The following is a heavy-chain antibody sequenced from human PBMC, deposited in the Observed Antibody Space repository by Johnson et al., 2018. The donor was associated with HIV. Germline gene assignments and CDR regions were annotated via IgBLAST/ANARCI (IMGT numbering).Heavy chain of an antibody. CDR3: ARICGGDCWYDAFVV. D-gene: IGHD2-21*02. V-gene: IGHV3-9*01. CDR1: GFTFDDYA. Sequence: VQLVESGGGLVKPGGSLRLSCAASGFTFDDYAMHWVRQAPGKGLEWVSGISWNSGSIGYADSVKGRFTISRDKDQNSLYLQLNSLRAEDTVVYYCARICGGDCWYDAFVVWGKGTMVTVSS. CDR2: ISWNSGSI. J-gene: IGHJ3*01.